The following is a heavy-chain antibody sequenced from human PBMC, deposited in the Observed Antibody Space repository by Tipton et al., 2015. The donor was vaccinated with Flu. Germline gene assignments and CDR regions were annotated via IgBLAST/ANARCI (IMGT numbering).Heavy chain of an antibody. V-gene: IGHV4-31*03. CDR1: GGSISSGGYY. D-gene: IGHD6-6*01. J-gene: IGHJ3*02. Sequence: TLSLTCTVSGGSISSGGYYWSWIRQHPEKGLEWIGYIYYSGSTYYNPSLKSRVTISVDTSKNQFSLKLSSVTAADTAVYYCATYQGAYGSSSVLEINEAFGIWGQGTVVTGSS. CDR2: IYYSGST. CDR3: ATYQGAYGSSSVLEINEAFGI.